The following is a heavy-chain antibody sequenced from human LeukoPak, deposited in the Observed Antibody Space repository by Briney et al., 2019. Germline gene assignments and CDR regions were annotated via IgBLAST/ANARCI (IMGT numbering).Heavy chain of an antibody. CDR1: GFTISSYA. CDR3: AKSVNTVTTFFDY. J-gene: IGHJ4*02. D-gene: IGHD4-17*01. Sequence: GGPLRLSCAASGFTISSYAMTWVRQAAGKGLERISSVDREHNVYYAESVKGRFTISRDTSKNTLFLQMNSLRAEDTAVFYCAKSVNTVTTFFDYWGQGALVTVTS. V-gene: IGHV3-23*01. CDR2: VDREHNV.